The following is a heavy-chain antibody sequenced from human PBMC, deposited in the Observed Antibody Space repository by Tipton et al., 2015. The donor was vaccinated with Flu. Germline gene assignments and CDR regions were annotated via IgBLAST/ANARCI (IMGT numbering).Heavy chain of an antibody. J-gene: IGHJ3*02. D-gene: IGHD5-12*01. V-gene: IGHV4-4*07. Sequence: TLSLTCTVSGGSISSYYWSWLRQPAGKGLEWIGRISTSGSTNYNPSLKSRLTMSRDTSKNQFSLRLTSATAADTGVYYCARDLRGYSGYTGGDAFEIWGQGTMVSVSS. CDR3: ARDLRGYSGYTGGDAFEI. CDR2: ISTSGST. CDR1: GGSISSYY.